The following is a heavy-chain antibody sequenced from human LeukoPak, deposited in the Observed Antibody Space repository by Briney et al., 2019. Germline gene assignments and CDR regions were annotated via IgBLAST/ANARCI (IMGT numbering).Heavy chain of an antibody. CDR1: GYTFTSYG. D-gene: IGHD1-26*01. V-gene: IGHV1-18*01. CDR3: ARVNGGSYYEDRTFDY. Sequence: ASVKVSCKASGYTFTSYGISWVRQAPGQGLEWRGWISAYNGNTNYAQKLQGKVTMTTDTSTSTAYMELRSLRSDDTAVYYCARVNGGSYYEDRTFDYWGQGTLVTVSS. J-gene: IGHJ4*02. CDR2: ISAYNGNT.